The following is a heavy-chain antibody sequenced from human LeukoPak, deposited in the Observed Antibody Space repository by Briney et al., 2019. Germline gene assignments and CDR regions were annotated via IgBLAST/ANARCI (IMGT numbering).Heavy chain of an antibody. D-gene: IGHD3-10*01. CDR1: GFTFSSYG. V-gene: IGHV3-30*02. Sequence: GGSLRLSCAASGFTFSSYGMHWVRQAPGKGLEWVAFIRYDGSNKYYADSVKGRFTISRDNSKNTLYLQMNSPRAEDTAVYYCAKGLYYYGSGSSDWGQGTLVTVSS. CDR2: IRYDGSNK. J-gene: IGHJ4*02. CDR3: AKGLYYYGSGSSD.